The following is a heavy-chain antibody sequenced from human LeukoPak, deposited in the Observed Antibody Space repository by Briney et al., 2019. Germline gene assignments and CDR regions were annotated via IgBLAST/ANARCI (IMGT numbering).Heavy chain of an antibody. J-gene: IGHJ6*02. D-gene: IGHD2-21*02. Sequence: TYLCQAPGQGLEWMGRIIPFLGVANYAQKFRGRVTITADKSTSTAYMELSSLISEDTAMFYSVREYAVVKASLHSVLYLVTDVWGQGTTVTVSS. CDR2: IIPFLGVA. V-gene: IGHV1-69*04. CDR3: VREYAVVKASLHSVLYLVTDV.